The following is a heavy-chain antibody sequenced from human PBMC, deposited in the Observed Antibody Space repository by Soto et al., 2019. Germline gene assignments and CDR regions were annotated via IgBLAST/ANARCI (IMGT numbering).Heavy chain of an antibody. V-gene: IGHV1-58*01. D-gene: IGHD2-15*01. CDR2: IVVGSGNT. J-gene: IGHJ6*02. CDR1: GLTLTSSA. CDR3: AAARVVVVAATPWGMDV. Sequence: VTVSCKAAGLTLTSSAVQWVRQARGQRLEWIGWIVVGSGNTNYAQKFQERVTITRDMSTSTAYMELSSLRSEDTAVYYCAAARVVVVAATPWGMDVWGQGTTVTVSS.